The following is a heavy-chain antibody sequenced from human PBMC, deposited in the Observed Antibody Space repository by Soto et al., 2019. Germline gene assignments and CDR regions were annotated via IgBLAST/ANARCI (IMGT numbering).Heavy chain of an antibody. V-gene: IGHV3-15*07. J-gene: IGHJ6*02. CDR3: TTDDDFWSGYYTSGPGFYYYGMDV. Sequence: GGSLSLSCAASGFTFSNAWMDWVRQAPGKGLEWVGRIKSKTDGGTTDYAAPVKGRFTISRDDSKNTLYLQMNSLKTEDTAVYYCTTDDDFWSGYYTSGPGFYYYGMDVWGQGTTVTVSS. CDR2: IKSKTDGGTT. CDR1: GFTFSNAW. D-gene: IGHD3-3*01.